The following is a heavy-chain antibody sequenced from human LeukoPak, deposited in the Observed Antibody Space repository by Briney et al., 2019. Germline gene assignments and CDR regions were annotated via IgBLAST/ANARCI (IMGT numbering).Heavy chain of an antibody. J-gene: IGHJ4*02. D-gene: IGHD3-10*01. Sequence: GGSLRLSCAASGFTFSSYAMSWVRQAPGKGLEWVSAISGSGGSTYYADSVKGRFTISRDNSKNTLYLQMNSLRAEDTAVYYCAKFVGPYYGSGSYLDYWGQGTLVTVSS. CDR2: ISGSGGST. V-gene: IGHV3-23*01. CDR1: GFTFSSYA. CDR3: AKFVGPYYGSGSYLDY.